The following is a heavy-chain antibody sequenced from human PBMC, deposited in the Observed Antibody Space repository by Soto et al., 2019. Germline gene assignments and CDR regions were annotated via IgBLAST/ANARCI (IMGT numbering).Heavy chain of an antibody. CDR3: AREGGVYDYSPFDY. CDR1: GGTFNSYA. J-gene: IGHJ4*02. CDR2: IIPIFGTA. Sequence: QVQLVQSGAEVKKPGSSVKVSCKASGGTFNSYAISWVRQAPGQGLEWMGGIIPIFGTANYAQKFQGRVTITADESTSTAYMERSSLRSEDTAVYYCAREGGVYDYSPFDYWGQGTLVTVSS. V-gene: IGHV1-69*12. D-gene: IGHD4-4*01.